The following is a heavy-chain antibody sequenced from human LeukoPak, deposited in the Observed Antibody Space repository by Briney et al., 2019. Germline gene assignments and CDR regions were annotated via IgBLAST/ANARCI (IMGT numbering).Heavy chain of an antibody. CDR2: ISGSGGGT. Sequence: PGGSLRLSCAASGFTFSSHAMSWVRQAPGKGLEWVSAISGSGGGTYYADSVKGRVTIARDNSKNSRYLQMNSLRAEDTAVYYRSKVGCCSSTSCYAAPAFDIWGQGTMVTVSS. CDR1: GFTFSSHA. CDR3: SKVGCCSSTSCYAAPAFDI. D-gene: IGHD2-2*01. V-gene: IGHV3-23*01. J-gene: IGHJ3*02.